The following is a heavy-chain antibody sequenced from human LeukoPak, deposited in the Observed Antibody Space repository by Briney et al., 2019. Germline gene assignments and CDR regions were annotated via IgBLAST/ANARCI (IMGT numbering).Heavy chain of an antibody. D-gene: IGHD2-2*01. CDR3: AKSVVPAAIDPDAFDI. J-gene: IGHJ3*02. Sequence: GGSLRLSCAVSGFTFSSYAMSWVRQAPGKGLEWVSAISGSGGSTYYADSVKGRFTISRDNSKNTLYLQMNSLRAEDTAVYYCAKSVVPAAIDPDAFDIWGQGTMVTVSS. CDR1: GFTFSSYA. V-gene: IGHV3-23*01. CDR2: ISGSGGST.